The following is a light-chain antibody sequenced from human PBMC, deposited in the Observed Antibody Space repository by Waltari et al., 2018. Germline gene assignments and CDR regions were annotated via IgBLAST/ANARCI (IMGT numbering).Light chain of an antibody. CDR1: QSVSSSY. Sequence: GTLYLSPGDRGTLSGRASQSVSSSYLAWYQQKPGQAPRLLIYGASSRATDIPDRFSGSGSGTDFTLTIGRLEPEDFAVYYCQHYGSSPFTFGQGTKLEIK. CDR2: GAS. CDR3: QHYGSSPFT. V-gene: IGKV3-20*01. J-gene: IGKJ2*01.